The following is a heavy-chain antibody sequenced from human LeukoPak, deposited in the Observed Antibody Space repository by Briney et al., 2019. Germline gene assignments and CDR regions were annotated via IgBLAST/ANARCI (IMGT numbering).Heavy chain of an antibody. J-gene: IGHJ4*02. Sequence: GASVKVSCKASGYTFTGYYMHWVRQASGQGLEYMGWINPNSGGTNYAQKFQGRVTMTRDTSITTAYMELSRLTSDDTAVYYCARDRGDPYSFDYWGQGTMVTVSS. CDR2: INPNSGGT. V-gene: IGHV1-2*02. CDR3: ARDRGDPYSFDY. CDR1: GYTFTGYY. D-gene: IGHD2-21*01.